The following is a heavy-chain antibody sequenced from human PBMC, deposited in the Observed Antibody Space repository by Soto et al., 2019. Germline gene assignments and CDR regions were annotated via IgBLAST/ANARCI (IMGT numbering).Heavy chain of an antibody. J-gene: IGHJ3*02. Sequence: GGSLRLSCAASGFTFSSYAMSWVRQAPGKGLEWVSAISGSGGSTYYADSVKGRFTISRDNSKNTLYLQMNSLRAEDTAVYYCAKDRDYYGSGSYYDFDIWGQGTMVTVSS. CDR2: ISGSGGST. D-gene: IGHD3-10*01. CDR3: AKDRDYYGSGSYYDFDI. CDR1: GFTFSSYA. V-gene: IGHV3-23*01.